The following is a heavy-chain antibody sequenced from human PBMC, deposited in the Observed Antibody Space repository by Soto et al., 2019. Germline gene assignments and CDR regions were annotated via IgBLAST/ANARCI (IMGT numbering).Heavy chain of an antibody. Sequence: SETLSLTCTVSGGSVSSGSYYWSWIRQPPGKGLEWIGYIYYSGSTNYNPSLKSRVTISVDTSKNQFSLKLSSVTAADTAVYYCASHYDSSGYYYRGLDYWGQGTLVTVSS. CDR3: ASHYDSSGYYYRGLDY. V-gene: IGHV4-61*01. J-gene: IGHJ4*02. D-gene: IGHD3-22*01. CDR1: GGSVSSGSYY. CDR2: IYYSGST.